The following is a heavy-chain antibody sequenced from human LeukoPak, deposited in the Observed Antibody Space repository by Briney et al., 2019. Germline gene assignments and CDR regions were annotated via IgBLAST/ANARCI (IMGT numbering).Heavy chain of an antibody. Sequence: GGSLRLSCAASGFTFSSYWMNWARQAPGKGLEWVASINHNGNVNYYVDSVKGRFTISRDSSKNTIYLQMNSLRAEDTAVFYCAKSGGGTTKNKYYFDYWGQGTLVTVSS. CDR3: AKSGGGTTKNKYYFDY. J-gene: IGHJ4*02. V-gene: IGHV3-7*03. D-gene: IGHD3-10*01. CDR2: INHNGNVN. CDR1: GFTFSSYW.